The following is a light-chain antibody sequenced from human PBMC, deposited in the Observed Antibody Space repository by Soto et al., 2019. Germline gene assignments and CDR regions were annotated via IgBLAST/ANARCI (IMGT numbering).Light chain of an antibody. CDR1: SSDVGGYNY. V-gene: IGLV2-14*01. CDR2: DVS. J-gene: IGLJ1*01. Sequence: QSVLTQPASVSGSPGQSITISCTGTSSDVGGYNYVSWYQQHPGKAPKLMIYDVSNRPSGVSNRFSGSKSGNTASLTISGLQADDYADYYCSSNTSISTYVSGTGTKVTVL. CDR3: SSNTSISTYV.